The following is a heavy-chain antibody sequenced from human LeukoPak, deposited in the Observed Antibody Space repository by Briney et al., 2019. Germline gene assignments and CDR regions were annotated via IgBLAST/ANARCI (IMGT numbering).Heavy chain of an antibody. V-gene: IGHV4-61*01. CDR1: GGSVSNANYY. CDR3: ARLFRGPYYFDY. D-gene: IGHD3-10*02. Sequence: SETLSLTCSVSGGSVSNANYYWSWIRQPPGKGLEWIGHIYYSGNIGYKPSLRSRLTMSVDASKNQFSLKLTSVTAADTAVYYCARLFRGPYYFDYWGQGTLVTVSS. J-gene: IGHJ4*02. CDR2: IYYSGNI.